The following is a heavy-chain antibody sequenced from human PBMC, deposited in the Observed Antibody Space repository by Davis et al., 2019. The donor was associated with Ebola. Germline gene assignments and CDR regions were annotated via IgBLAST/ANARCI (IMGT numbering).Heavy chain of an antibody. J-gene: IGHJ6*02. V-gene: IGHV3-74*01. CDR1: GFTFSTYW. CDR2: IKGDGSST. CDR3: GRGNYYAMDV. Sequence: GESLKISCAASGFTFSTYWMHWVRQVPGEGLVWVSGIKGDGSSTSYADSVKGRFTISRDNAKNTLYLQMNSLRAEDTAVYYCGRGNYYAMDVWGQGTTVTVSS.